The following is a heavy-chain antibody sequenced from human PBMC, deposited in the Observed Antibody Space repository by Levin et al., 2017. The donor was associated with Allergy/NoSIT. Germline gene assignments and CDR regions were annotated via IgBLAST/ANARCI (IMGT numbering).Heavy chain of an antibody. CDR3: ARGFPSSSWYLY. Sequence: SETLSLTCAVYGGSFSGYYWSWIRQPPGKGLEWIGEINHSGSTNYNPSLKSRVTISVDTSKNQFSLKLSSVTAADTAVYYCARGFPSSSWYLYWGQGTLVTVSS. V-gene: IGHV4-34*01. J-gene: IGHJ4*02. CDR2: INHSGST. D-gene: IGHD6-13*01. CDR1: GGSFSGYY.